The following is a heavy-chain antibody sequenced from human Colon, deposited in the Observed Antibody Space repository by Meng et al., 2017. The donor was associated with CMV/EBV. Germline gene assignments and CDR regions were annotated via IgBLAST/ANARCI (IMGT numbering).Heavy chain of an antibody. CDR2: ISGSGGKT. Sequence: GESLKISRAASGFTFSSYAMSWVRQAPGQGLGWVSAISGSGGKTYYADSVKGRFTISRDNSKNTLYLQMNSLRAEDTAVYYCAKDSLPAAIWIDAFDIWGQGTMVTVSS. V-gene: IGHV3-23*01. D-gene: IGHD2-2*02. CDR1: GFTFSSYA. J-gene: IGHJ3*02. CDR3: AKDSLPAAIWIDAFDI.